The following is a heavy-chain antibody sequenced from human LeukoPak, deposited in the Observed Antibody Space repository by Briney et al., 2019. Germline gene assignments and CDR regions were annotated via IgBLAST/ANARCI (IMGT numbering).Heavy chain of an antibody. V-gene: IGHV4-34*01. CDR3: ASGIAVAGTWVY. CDR2: INHSGST. CDR1: GGSYSGYY. J-gene: IGHJ4*02. D-gene: IGHD6-19*01. Sequence: SETLSLTCAVYGGSYSGYYWSWIRHPPGKGLEWIGEINHSGSTNYNPSLKSRVTISVDTSKNQFSLKLSSVTAADTAVYYCASGIAVAGTWVYWGQGTLVTVSS.